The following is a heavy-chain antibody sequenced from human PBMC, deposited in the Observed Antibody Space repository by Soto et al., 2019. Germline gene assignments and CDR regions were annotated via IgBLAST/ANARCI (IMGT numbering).Heavy chain of an antibody. J-gene: IGHJ4*02. CDR2: IWYDGSNK. Sequence: GGSLRLSCAASGFTFSSYGMHWVRQAPGKGLEWVAVIWYDGSNKYYADSVKGRFTISRDNSKNTLYLQMNSLRAEDTAVYYCARDECTAMALYYFDYWGQGTLVTVS. D-gene: IGHD5-18*01. CDR3: ARDECTAMALYYFDY. V-gene: IGHV3-33*01. CDR1: GFTFSSYG.